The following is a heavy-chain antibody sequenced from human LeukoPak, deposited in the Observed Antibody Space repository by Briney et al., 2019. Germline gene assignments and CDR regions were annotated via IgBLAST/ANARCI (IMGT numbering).Heavy chain of an antibody. Sequence: GGSLRLSCAASGFSFGYYGMNWVRQAPGKGLEWISYISSSSVTIYYADSVQGRFFISRDDAKSSLYLQVNSLRVEDTAVYYCARVASAWADDYWGQGALVTVSS. CDR1: GFSFGYYG. CDR2: ISSSSVTI. CDR3: ARVASAWADDY. J-gene: IGHJ4*02. V-gene: IGHV3-48*01. D-gene: IGHD6-19*01.